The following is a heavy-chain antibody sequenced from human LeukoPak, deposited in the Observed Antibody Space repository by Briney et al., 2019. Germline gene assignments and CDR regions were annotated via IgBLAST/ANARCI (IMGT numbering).Heavy chain of an antibody. Sequence: GESLKISCKGSGYSFTSYWIGWVRQMPGKGLEWMGIIYPGDSDTRYSPSFQGQVTISADKSISTAYLQWSSLKASDTAMYYCARSTDSSSWSSDGGLDYWGQGTLVTVSS. CDR2: IYPGDSDT. V-gene: IGHV5-51*01. CDR3: ARSTDSSSWSSDGGLDY. D-gene: IGHD6-13*01. J-gene: IGHJ4*02. CDR1: GYSFTSYW.